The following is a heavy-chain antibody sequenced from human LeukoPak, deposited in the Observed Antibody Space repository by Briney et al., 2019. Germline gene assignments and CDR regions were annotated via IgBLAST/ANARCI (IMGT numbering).Heavy chain of an antibody. Sequence: PSETLSLTCAVYGGSFSGYYWSWIRQPPGKGLEWIGEINHSGSTNHNPSLKSRVTISVDTSKNQFSLKLSSVTAADTAVYYCARGRDIVLMVYDYWGQGTLVTVSS. CDR2: INHSGST. V-gene: IGHV4-34*01. CDR3: ARGRDIVLMVYDY. CDR1: GGSFSGYY. D-gene: IGHD2-8*01. J-gene: IGHJ4*02.